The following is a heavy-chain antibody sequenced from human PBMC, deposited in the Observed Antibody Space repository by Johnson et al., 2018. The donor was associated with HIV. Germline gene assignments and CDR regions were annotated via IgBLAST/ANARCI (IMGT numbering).Heavy chain of an antibody. J-gene: IGHJ3*02. CDR1: GFTVSSNY. D-gene: IGHD1-26*01. Sequence: VQLVESGGGVVQPGGSLRLSCSTSGFTVSSNYMSWVRQAPGKGLEWVSVIYSGGSTYYADSVKGRFTISRDNSKNTLYLQMNSLRAEDTAVYYCARGGGSYDAGDAFDTWGLGTMVTVSS. V-gene: IGHV3-66*01. CDR3: ARGGGSYDAGDAFDT. CDR2: IYSGGST.